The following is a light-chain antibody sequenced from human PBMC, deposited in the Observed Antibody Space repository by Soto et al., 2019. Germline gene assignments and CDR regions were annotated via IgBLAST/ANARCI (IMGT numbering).Light chain of an antibody. V-gene: IGKV1-9*01. CDR2: AAS. CDR3: QQFHTYPRT. CDR1: QCISSY. J-gene: IGKJ1*01. Sequence: DIQLTQSPSFLSASVGDRVTITCRASQCISSYLAWYQQKPGKAPKLLIFAASTLQSGVPSRFSGSGSGTEFTLTISRLHPEDFAIYCCQQFHTYPRTFGQGTRVEIK.